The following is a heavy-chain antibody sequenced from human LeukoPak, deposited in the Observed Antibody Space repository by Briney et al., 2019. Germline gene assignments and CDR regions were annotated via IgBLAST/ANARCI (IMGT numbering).Heavy chain of an antibody. CDR3: ARDVGENNWNRPDRYYYYYYGMDV. CDR2: INPNSGGT. Sequence: ASVKVSCKASGYTFTGYYMHWVRQAPGQGLEWMGWINPNSGGTNYAQKFQGWVTMTRDTSISTAYMELSRLRSDDTAVYYCARDVGENNWNRPDRYYYYYYGMDVWGQGTTVTVSS. D-gene: IGHD1-20*01. V-gene: IGHV1-2*04. J-gene: IGHJ6*02. CDR1: GYTFTGYY.